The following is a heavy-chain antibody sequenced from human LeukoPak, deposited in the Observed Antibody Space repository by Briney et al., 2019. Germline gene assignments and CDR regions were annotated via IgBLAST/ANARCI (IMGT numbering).Heavy chain of an antibody. Sequence: HPSETLSLTCAVSGDSISSDYYWAWIRQPPGKGLEWIESIYHSGSTYYNPSLKSRVTISVDTSKNQFSLKVRSVTAADTAVYYCARRHREAYSLQDWGQGTLVTVSS. V-gene: IGHV4-38-2*01. CDR1: GDSISSDYY. CDR2: IYHSGST. CDR3: ARRHREAYSLQD. D-gene: IGHD5-24*01. J-gene: IGHJ4*02.